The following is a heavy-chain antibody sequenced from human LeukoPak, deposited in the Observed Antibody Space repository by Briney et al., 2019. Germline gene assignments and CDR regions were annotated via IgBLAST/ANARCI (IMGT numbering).Heavy chain of an antibody. J-gene: IGHJ4*02. CDR3: AREEDYYGSGTYRPIGY. D-gene: IGHD3-10*01. CDR1: GGSISSGSYY. CDR2: IYTSGST. Sequence: PSETLSLTCTVSGGSISSGSYYWNWIRQPAGKGLEWIGCIYTSGSTNYNPSLKSRVTISVDTSKNQFSLKLTSVTAADTAVYYCAREEDYYGSGTYRPIGYWGQGTLVTVSS. V-gene: IGHV4-61*02.